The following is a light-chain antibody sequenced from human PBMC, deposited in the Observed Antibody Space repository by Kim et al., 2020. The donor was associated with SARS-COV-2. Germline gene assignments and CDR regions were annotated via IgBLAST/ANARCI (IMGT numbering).Light chain of an antibody. CDR1: TLGNKY. CDR3: QAWDTSPLYV. CDR2: QDN. V-gene: IGLV3-1*01. J-gene: IGLJ1*01. Sequence: SYELTQPPSVSVSPGQTASITCSGDTLGNKYVSWYQQRPGQSPILIIYQDNKRPSGIPERFSGSNSENTATLTISGTQALDEADYFCQAWDTSPLYVFGTGTKVTVL.